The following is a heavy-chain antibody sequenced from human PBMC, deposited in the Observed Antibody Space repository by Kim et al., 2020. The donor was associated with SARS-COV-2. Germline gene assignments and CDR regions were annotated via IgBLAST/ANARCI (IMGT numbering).Heavy chain of an antibody. J-gene: IGHJ3*02. D-gene: IGHD3-22*01. CDR1: GFTFSSYG. CDR3: AKRPPQNYYDSRKDDAFDI. V-gene: IGHV3-30*18. Sequence: GGSLRLSCAASGFTFSSYGMHWVRQAPGKGLEWVAVISYDGSNKYYADSVKGRFTISRDNSKNTLYLQMNSLRAEDTAVYYCAKRPPQNYYDSRKDDAFDIWGQGTMVTVSS. CDR2: ISYDGSNK.